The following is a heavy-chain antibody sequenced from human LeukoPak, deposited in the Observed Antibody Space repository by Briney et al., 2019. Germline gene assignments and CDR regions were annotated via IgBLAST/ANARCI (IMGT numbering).Heavy chain of an antibody. CDR1: GFTFSSYA. D-gene: IGHD1-26*01. Sequence: GGSLRLSCAASGFTFSSYAMHWVRQAPGKGLEWVAVISYDGSNKYYADSVKGRFTISRDNSKNTLYLQMNSLRAEDTAVYYCAKNPNSGSYSAEYFQHWGQGTLVTVSS. J-gene: IGHJ1*01. CDR2: ISYDGSNK. CDR3: AKNPNSGSYSAEYFQH. V-gene: IGHV3-30*04.